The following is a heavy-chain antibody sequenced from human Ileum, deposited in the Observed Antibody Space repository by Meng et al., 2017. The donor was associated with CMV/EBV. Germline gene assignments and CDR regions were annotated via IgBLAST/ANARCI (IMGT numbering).Heavy chain of an antibody. CDR2: IKDDGSTK. CDR1: GFTFSSYW. CDR3: AREVPGQLLVFDY. J-gene: IGHJ4*02. Sequence: ESLKISCEASGFTFSSYWLSWVRQTPGKGLEWVANIKDDGSTKNYVDSVKGRLTISRDNAKNSLYLQVNSLRVEDSAVYYCAREVPGQLLVFDYWGQGTLVTVSS. V-gene: IGHV3-7*01. D-gene: IGHD6-13*01.